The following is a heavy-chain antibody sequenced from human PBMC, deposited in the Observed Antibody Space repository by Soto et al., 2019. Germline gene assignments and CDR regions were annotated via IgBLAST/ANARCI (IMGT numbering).Heavy chain of an antibody. V-gene: IGHV3-7*04. J-gene: IGHJ4*02. CDR2: IKQDGSEK. CDR3: ARLLWWWGY. D-gene: IGHD2-21*01. Sequence: EVPLVESGGGLVQPGGSLRLSCAASGFTFNTFWMSWVRQAPGKGLEWVASIKQDGSEKYYVDSVKGRFTISRDNAKNSLYLQMNSLRDEDTAMYYCARLLWWWGYWGQGTLVTVSS. CDR1: GFTFNTFW.